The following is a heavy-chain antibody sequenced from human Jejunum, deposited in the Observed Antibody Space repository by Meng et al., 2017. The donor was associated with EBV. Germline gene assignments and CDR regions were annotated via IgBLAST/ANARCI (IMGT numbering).Heavy chain of an antibody. J-gene: IGHJ4*02. V-gene: IGHV3-72*01. D-gene: IGHD2-2*01. CDR2: IRNKVNSYTT. Sequence: VRSVGSGGGLVQPGGALSISCAASGFTFSDHYMEWVRQAPGKGLEWLGRIRNKVNSYTTQYAASVKGRFTISRDDSKNSLYLQMNSLKTEDTAVYYCAQVGVPAAEGGHWGQGTLVTVSS. CDR3: AQVGVPAAEGGH. CDR1: GFTFSDHY.